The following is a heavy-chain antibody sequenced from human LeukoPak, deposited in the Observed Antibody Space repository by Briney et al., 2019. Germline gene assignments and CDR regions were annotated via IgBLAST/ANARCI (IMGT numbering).Heavy chain of an antibody. CDR3: TKDSVAMVTTSDY. CDR1: GFTFHDYA. V-gene: IGHV3-9*01. D-gene: IGHD5-18*01. CDR2: ISWNSGII. J-gene: IGHJ4*02. Sequence: GGSLRLSCAASGFTFHDYAMHWVRQAPGEGLEWVSGISWNSGIIGYADSVKGRFTTSRDNAKNSLYLQMNSLRPEDTALYYCTKDSVAMVTTSDYWGQGTLVTVSS.